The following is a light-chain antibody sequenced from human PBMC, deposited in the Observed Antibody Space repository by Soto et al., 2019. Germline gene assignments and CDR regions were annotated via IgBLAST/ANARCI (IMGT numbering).Light chain of an antibody. J-gene: IGKJ1*01. CDR2: AAS. Sequence: DIQMTQSPSSLSASVGDRVTITCRASQAITNDLSWYQQKPGEPPKRLIYAASTLHSGVPSRFSGSGSGTEFTLTINSLQPEDFATYFCLQHNSYPRTFGQGTKVDIK. CDR1: QAITND. CDR3: LQHNSYPRT. V-gene: IGKV1-17*01.